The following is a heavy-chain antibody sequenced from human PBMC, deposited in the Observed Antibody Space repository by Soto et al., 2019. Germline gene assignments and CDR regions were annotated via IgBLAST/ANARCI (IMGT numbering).Heavy chain of an antibody. D-gene: IGHD3-3*01. CDR1: GGSISSYY. CDR3: ARVLTIFGVDYYGMDV. V-gene: IGHV4-59*01. CDR2: IYYSGST. Sequence: SETLSLTCTVSGGSISSYYWSCIRHPPFKGLEWIGYIYYSGSTNYNPSLKSRVTISVDTSKNQFSLKLSSVTAADTAVYYCARVLTIFGVDYYGMDVWGQGTTVTVSS. J-gene: IGHJ6*02.